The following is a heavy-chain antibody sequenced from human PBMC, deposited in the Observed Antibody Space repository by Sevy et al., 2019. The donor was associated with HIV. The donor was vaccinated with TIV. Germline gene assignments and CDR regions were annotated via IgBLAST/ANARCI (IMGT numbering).Heavy chain of an antibody. CDR2: LYINGNT. Sequence: SETLSLTCTVSGGSISSGSYYWSWIRQSAGKGLEWIGRLYINGNTNYNPSLKSRVTMSVDTSKNQFSLKLSSVTAADTAVYYCASGRYSSGGDHYYYYAMDVWGQGTTVTVSS. J-gene: IGHJ6*02. CDR3: ASGRYSSGGDHYYYYAMDV. D-gene: IGHD6-19*01. V-gene: IGHV4-61*02. CDR1: GGSISSGSYY.